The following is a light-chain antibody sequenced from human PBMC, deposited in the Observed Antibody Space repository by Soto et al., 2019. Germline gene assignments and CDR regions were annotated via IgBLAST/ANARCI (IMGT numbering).Light chain of an antibody. J-gene: IGLJ2*01. Sequence: QSVLTQSPSASASLGASVKLTCTLSSGHSSYAIAWHQQQPEKGPRYLMKLDSDGSHTKGDAIPDRFSGSSSGAERYLPISSLQSEDEADYYCQTWGTGIHVVLGGGTTVTVL. CDR2: LDSDGSH. CDR3: QTWGTGIHVV. V-gene: IGLV4-69*01. CDR1: SGHSSYA.